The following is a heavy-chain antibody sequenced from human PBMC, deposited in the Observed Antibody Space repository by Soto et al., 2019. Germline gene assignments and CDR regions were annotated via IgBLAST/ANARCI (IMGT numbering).Heavy chain of an antibody. V-gene: IGHV4-38-2*02. CDR1: GYSISSGYY. J-gene: IGHJ6*02. Sequence: SETLSLTCTVSGYSISSGYYWGWIRQPPGKGLEWIGSIYHSGSTYYNQSLKSRVTISVDTSKNQFSLKRSSVTAADTAVYYCAREDLSGSYYYYYYGMDVWGQGTTVTVSS. CDR3: AREDLSGSYYYYYYGMDV. D-gene: IGHD1-26*01. CDR2: IYHSGST.